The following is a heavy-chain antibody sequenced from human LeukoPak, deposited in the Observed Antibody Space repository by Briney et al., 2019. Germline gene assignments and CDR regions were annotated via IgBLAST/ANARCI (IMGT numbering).Heavy chain of an antibody. J-gene: IGHJ3*02. CDR3: ARDLRDRPVYDYYDSSGNDAFDI. CDR2: ISSSSSYI. D-gene: IGHD3-22*01. CDR1: GFTFSSYS. V-gene: IGHV3-21*01. Sequence: PGGSLRLSCAASGFTFSSYSMNWVRQAPGKGLEWVSSISSSSSYIYYADSVKGRFTISRDNAKNSLYLQMNSLRAEDTAVYYCARDLRDRPVYDYYDSSGNDAFDIWGQGTMVTVSS.